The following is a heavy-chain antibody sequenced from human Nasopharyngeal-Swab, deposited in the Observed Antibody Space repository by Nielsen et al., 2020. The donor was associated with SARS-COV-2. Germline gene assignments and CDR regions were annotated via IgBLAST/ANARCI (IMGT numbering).Heavy chain of an antibody. Sequence: WVRQAPGQGLEWMGGIIPIFGTANYAQKFQGRVTITADESTSTAYMELSSLRSGDTAVYYCARGGITMVRGVIINYYYYYMDVWGKGTTVTVSS. V-gene: IGHV1-69*01. D-gene: IGHD3-10*01. J-gene: IGHJ6*03. CDR2: IIPIFGTA. CDR3: ARGGITMVRGVIINYYYYYMDV.